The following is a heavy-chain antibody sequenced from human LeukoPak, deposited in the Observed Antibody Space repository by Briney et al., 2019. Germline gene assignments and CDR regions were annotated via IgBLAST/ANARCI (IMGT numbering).Heavy chain of an antibody. V-gene: IGHV3-30*03. Sequence: GRSLTLSCAASGFTFNSYGMHWVRPAPGKGQEWVAVISYDGSDKYYADSVKGGFTISRDNSKNTLYSQMNSLRAEDTAVYYCEGYCSSGYCSRSFDYWGQGTLVTVSS. J-gene: IGHJ4*02. CDR2: ISYDGSDK. CDR1: GFTFNSYG. CDR3: EGYCSSGYCSRSFDY. D-gene: IGHD2-15*01.